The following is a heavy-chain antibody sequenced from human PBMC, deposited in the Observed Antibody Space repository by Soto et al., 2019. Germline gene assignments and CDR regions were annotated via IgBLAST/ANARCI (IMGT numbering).Heavy chain of an antibody. Sequence: SETLSLTCTVSGGSISTYYWNWIRQPPGKGLEWIGYMYYGGSTNYNPSLKSRVTVSGDTSKNDFSLKLTSVTAADTAVYYCARSTGYGDSYFDYWGRGTLVTVSS. J-gene: IGHJ4*02. CDR3: ARSTGYGDSYFDY. CDR1: GGSISTYY. V-gene: IGHV4-59*01. D-gene: IGHD4-17*01. CDR2: MYYGGST.